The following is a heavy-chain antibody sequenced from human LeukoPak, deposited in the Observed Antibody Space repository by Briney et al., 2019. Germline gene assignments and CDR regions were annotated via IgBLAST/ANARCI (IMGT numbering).Heavy chain of an antibody. CDR3: ARDKYFDNTTYYPRFDY. CDR1: GFTFSSYW. J-gene: IGHJ4*02. Sequence: GGSLRLSCAASGFTFSSYWMGWVRQAPGKGLEWVANIKQDGGEKYYVDSVEGRFTISRDNAKTSLYLQMTSLRAEDTAVYHCARDKYFDNTTYYPRFDYWGQGILVTVSS. D-gene: IGHD3-22*01. CDR2: IKQDGGEK. V-gene: IGHV3-7*04.